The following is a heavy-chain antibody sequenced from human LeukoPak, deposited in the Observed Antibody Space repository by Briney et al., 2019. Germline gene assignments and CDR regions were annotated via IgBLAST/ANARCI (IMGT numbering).Heavy chain of an antibody. J-gene: IGHJ4*02. V-gene: IGHV3-74*01. CDR3: ARETVTLDY. CDR2: INSDGSST. Sequence: PGGSLRLSCAASGFTVSSNYMSWVRQAPGKGLVWVSRINSDGSSTSYADSVKGRFTISRDNAKNTLYLQMNSLRAEDTAVYYCARETVTLDYWGQGTLVTVSS. D-gene: IGHD4-17*01. CDR1: GFTVSSNY.